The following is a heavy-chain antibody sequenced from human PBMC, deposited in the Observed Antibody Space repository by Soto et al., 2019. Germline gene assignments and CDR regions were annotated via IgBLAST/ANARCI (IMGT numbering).Heavy chain of an antibody. CDR2: IIPILGIA. J-gene: IGHJ4*02. Sequence: QVQLVQSGAEVKKPGSSVKVSCKASGGTFSSYTISWVRQAPGQGLEWMGRIIPILGIANYAQKFQGRVTLTADKSTSTAYMGLSSLRSEDTAVYYCASLRVGELSPPLHYWGQGTLVTVSS. V-gene: IGHV1-69*02. CDR1: GGTFSSYT. CDR3: ASLRVGELSPPLHY. D-gene: IGHD3-16*02.